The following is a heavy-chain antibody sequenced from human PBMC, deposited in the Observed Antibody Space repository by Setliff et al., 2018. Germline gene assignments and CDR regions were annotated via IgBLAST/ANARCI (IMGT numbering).Heavy chain of an antibody. D-gene: IGHD3-10*01. CDR1: GGSFSGYY. CDR2: INHSGST. V-gene: IGHV4-34*01. Sequence: PSETLSLTCAVYGGSFSGYYWSWIRQPPGEGLEWIGEINHSGSTNYNPSLKSRVTISVDTSKNQFSLKLSSVTAADTAVYYCARGGMVRGVILRRNWFDPWGQGTLVTVSS. CDR3: ARGGMVRGVILRRNWFDP. J-gene: IGHJ5*02.